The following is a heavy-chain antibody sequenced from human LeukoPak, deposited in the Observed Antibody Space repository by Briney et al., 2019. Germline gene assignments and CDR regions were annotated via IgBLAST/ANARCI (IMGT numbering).Heavy chain of an antibody. D-gene: IGHD5-12*01. CDR3: AREKWPLKAFDY. CDR2: MSPNSGNT. V-gene: IGHV1-8*01. CDR1: GYTFTSYD. Sequence: ASVKVSCKASGYTFTSYDINWVRQAPGQGLEWMGWMSPNSGNTGYAQKFQGRVTMTRNTSISTAYMELSSLRSEDTAVYYCAREKWPLKAFDYWGQGTLVTVSS. J-gene: IGHJ4*02.